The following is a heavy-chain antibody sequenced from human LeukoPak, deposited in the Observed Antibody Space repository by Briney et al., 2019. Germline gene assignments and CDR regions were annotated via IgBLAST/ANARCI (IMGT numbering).Heavy chain of an antibody. J-gene: IGHJ4*02. Sequence: SETLSLTCTVSGGSSGDSIRGYYWSWIRQPPGEGLKWIGYIYYSGSTEYYPSLKSRVTISVDTSKNQFSLKLTSVTAADTAVYYCARGRPGRDGYDYFDYWGQGTLVTVSS. CDR1: GGSSGDSIRGYY. V-gene: IGHV4-61*08. D-gene: IGHD5-24*01. CDR3: ARGRPGRDGYDYFDY. CDR2: IYYSGST.